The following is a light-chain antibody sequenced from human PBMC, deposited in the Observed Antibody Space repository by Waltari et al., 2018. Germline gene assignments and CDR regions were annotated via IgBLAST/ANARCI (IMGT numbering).Light chain of an antibody. Sequence: EIVMTQSPATPSVSPGESATLSCRASQSVSSNLAWYQQKPGQAPRLLIYGASTRATDIPARFSGSGSGTEFTLTISSLQSEDSAIYYCQQYNIWPWTFGQGTKVDIK. V-gene: IGKV3-15*01. CDR3: QQYNIWPWT. CDR1: QSVSSN. CDR2: GAS. J-gene: IGKJ1*01.